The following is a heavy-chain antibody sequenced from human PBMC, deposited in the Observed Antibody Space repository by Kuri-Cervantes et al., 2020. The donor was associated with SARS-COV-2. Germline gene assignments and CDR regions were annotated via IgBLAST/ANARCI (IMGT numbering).Heavy chain of an antibody. CDR1: TFTFSNYA. CDR3: VKEKGIILAATDAFDI. CDR2: ISGSGGST. Sequence: LSLTCAASTFTFSNYAMSWVRQAPGKGLEWVSGISGSGGSTYYADSVKGRFTISRDNSKNTLYLQMNSLRAEDTAVYYCVKEKGIILAATDAFDIWGQGTLVTVSS. V-gene: IGHV3-23*01. D-gene: IGHD6-13*01. J-gene: IGHJ4*02.